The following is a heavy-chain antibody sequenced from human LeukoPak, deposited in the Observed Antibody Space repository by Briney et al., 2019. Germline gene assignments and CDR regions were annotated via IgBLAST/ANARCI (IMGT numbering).Heavy chain of an antibody. J-gene: IGHJ3*02. CDR3: ARESLDAFDI. Sequence: SETLSLTCTVSGGSISSYYWSWIRQPPGKELGWIGYIYYSGSTNYNPSLKSRVTISVDTSKNQFSLKLSSVTAADTAVYYCARESLDAFDIWGQGTMVTVSS. V-gene: IGHV4-59*01. CDR2: IYYSGST. CDR1: GGSISSYY. D-gene: IGHD1-26*01.